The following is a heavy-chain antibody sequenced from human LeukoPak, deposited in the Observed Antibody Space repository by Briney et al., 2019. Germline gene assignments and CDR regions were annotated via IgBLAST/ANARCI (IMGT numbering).Heavy chain of an antibody. J-gene: IGHJ4*02. CDR1: GFTFSSCA. CDR2: ISGSGGST. V-gene: IGHV3-23*01. CDR3: ATLGYCTNGVCYSGGGFDY. D-gene: IGHD2-8*01. Sequence: PGGSLRLSCAASGFTFSSCAMSWVRQAPGKGLEWVSAISGSGGSTYYADSVKGRFTISRDNSKNTLYLQMNSLRAEDTAVYYCATLGYCTNGVCYSGGGFDYWGQGTLVTVSS.